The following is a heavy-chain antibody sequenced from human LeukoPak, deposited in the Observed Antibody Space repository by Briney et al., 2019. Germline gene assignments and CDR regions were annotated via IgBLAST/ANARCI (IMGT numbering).Heavy chain of an antibody. Sequence: ASVKVSCKASGYTFTSYGISWVRQAPGQGLEWMGWISAYNGNTNYAQRLQGRVTMTTDTSTSTAYMELRSLRSDDTAVYYCARDSPIAAAGTERYGMDVWGQGTTVTVSS. J-gene: IGHJ6*02. CDR1: GYTFTSYG. V-gene: IGHV1-18*01. D-gene: IGHD6-13*01. CDR3: ARDSPIAAAGTERYGMDV. CDR2: ISAYNGNT.